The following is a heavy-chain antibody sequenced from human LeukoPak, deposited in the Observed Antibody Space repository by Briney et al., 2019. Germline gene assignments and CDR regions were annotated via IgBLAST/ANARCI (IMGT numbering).Heavy chain of an antibody. CDR3: ARCRGYSSSWARTFDI. D-gene: IGHD6-13*01. J-gene: IGHJ3*02. V-gene: IGHV4-59*01. Sequence: SETLSLTCTVAGASISSYYWSWIQQPPGKGLEWIGYIYYNGSPNYNPSLKSRGTMSLDTSENQFSLKLTYVTAADPAVYYCARCRGYSSSWARTFDIWGPGTLVTVSS. CDR2: IYYNGSP. CDR1: GASISSYY.